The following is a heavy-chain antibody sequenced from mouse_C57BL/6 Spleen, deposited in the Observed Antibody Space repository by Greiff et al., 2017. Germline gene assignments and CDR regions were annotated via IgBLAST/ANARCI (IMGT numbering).Heavy chain of an antibody. J-gene: IGHJ2*01. CDR3: ARGGIVGGY. CDR1: GYTFTDYY. D-gene: IGHD1-1*01. V-gene: IGHV1-26*01. Sequence: VQLQQSGPELVKPGASVKISCKASGYTFTDYYMDWVKQSHGKSLEWIGNINPNNGGTRYNQKFKGKATLTVDKSSSTAYLELRSLTSEDSAVYYCARGGIVGGYWGQGTTLTVSS. CDR2: INPNNGGT.